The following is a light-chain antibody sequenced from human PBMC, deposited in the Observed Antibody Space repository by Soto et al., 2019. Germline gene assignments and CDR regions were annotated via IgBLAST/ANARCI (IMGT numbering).Light chain of an antibody. V-gene: IGKV2-28*01. CDR2: MDS. J-gene: IGKJ1*01. CDR3: MQALQTWT. CDR1: QSLLESNGYTY. Sequence: EIVMTQSPLSLPVTPGESASISCRSSQSLLESNGYTYLDWYLQKPGHSPQLLIYMDSNRSSGVPDRFSGTGSGTDFTLKISRVEAEDVGVYYXMQALQTWTFGQGTKVDIK.